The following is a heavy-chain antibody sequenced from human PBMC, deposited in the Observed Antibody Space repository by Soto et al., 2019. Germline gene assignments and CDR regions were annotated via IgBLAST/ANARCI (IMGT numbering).Heavy chain of an antibody. D-gene: IGHD6-19*01. Sequence: AASVKVSCKVSGYTLTELSMHWVRQAPGKGLEWMGGFDPEDGETIYAQKFQGRVTMTEDTSTDTAYMELSSLRSEDTAVYYCATIAVAGTSRAFDIWGQGTMVTVSS. CDR1: GYTLTELS. CDR3: ATIAVAGTSRAFDI. V-gene: IGHV1-24*01. CDR2: FDPEDGET. J-gene: IGHJ3*02.